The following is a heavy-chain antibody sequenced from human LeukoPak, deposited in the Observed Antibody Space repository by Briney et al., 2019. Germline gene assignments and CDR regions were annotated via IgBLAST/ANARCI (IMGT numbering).Heavy chain of an antibody. D-gene: IGHD4-23*01. CDR1: GYTFTGYY. CDR2: INPNSGGT. CDR3: ARMTTVAPDAFDI. Sequence: ASVTVSCKASGYTFTGYYMHWVRQAPGQGLEWMGWINPNSGGTNYAQKFQGRVTMTRDTSISTAYMELSRLRSDDTAVYYCARMTTVAPDAFDIWGQGTMVTVSS. V-gene: IGHV1-2*02. J-gene: IGHJ3*02.